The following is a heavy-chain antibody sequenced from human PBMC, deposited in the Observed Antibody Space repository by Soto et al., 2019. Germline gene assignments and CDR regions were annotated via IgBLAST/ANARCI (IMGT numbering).Heavy chain of an antibody. CDR2: INPSGGST. V-gene: IGHV1-46*01. CDR3: ARSKGRYDSSGYYYVLDAFDI. Sequence: GASVKVSCKASGYTFTSYYMHWVLQAPGQGLEWMGIINPSGGSTSYAQKFQGRVTMTRDTSTSTVYMELSSLRSEDTAVYYCARSKGRYDSSGYYYVLDAFDIWGQGTMVTVSS. J-gene: IGHJ3*02. CDR1: GYTFTSYY. D-gene: IGHD3-22*01.